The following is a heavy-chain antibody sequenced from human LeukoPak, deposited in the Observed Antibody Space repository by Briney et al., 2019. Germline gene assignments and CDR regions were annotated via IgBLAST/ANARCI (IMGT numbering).Heavy chain of an antibody. Sequence: PSETLSLTCAVYGGSFSGYYWSWIRQPPGKGLEWIGEINHSGSTNYNPPLKSRVTISVDTSKNQFSLKLSSVTAADTAVYYCARHRKQWLVLSYFDYWGQGTLVTVSS. CDR1: GGSFSGYY. J-gene: IGHJ4*02. CDR3: ARHRKQWLVLSYFDY. V-gene: IGHV4-34*01. D-gene: IGHD6-19*01. CDR2: INHSGST.